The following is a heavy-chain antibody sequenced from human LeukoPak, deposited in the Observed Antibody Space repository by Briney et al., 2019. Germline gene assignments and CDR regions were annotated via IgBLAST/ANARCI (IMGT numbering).Heavy chain of an antibody. D-gene: IGHD4-17*01. V-gene: IGHV3-13*01. Sequence: GGSLRLSCAASGFTFNSYDMHWVRQATGKGLEWVSAIGTAGDTYYPGSVKGRFTISRENAKNSLYLQMNSLRAGDTAVYYCARAGTTVTTSAFDIWGQGTMVTVSS. J-gene: IGHJ3*02. CDR1: GFTFNSYD. CDR2: IGTAGDT. CDR3: ARAGTTVTTSAFDI.